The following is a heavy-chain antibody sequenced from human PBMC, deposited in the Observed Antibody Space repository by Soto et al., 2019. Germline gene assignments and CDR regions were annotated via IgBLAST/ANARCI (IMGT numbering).Heavy chain of an antibody. J-gene: IGHJ4*02. CDR3: ARGVLLVYSYDI. Sequence: ASVKVSCKASGYTFTSYAMHWFRQAPGQRLEGMGWINAGNGNTKYSQKFQGRVTITRDTSASTAYMELSSLRSEDTAVYYCARGVLLVYSYDIWGLGTPVIVSS. CDR1: GYTFTSYA. V-gene: IGHV1-3*01. CDR2: INAGNGNT. D-gene: IGHD2-8*01.